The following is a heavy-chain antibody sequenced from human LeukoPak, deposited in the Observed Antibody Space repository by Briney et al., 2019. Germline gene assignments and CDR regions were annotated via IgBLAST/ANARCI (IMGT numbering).Heavy chain of an antibody. CDR3: ARDPWGYDL. CDR1: GFPFKKYN. CDR2: ITSHSAYI. J-gene: IGHJ5*02. V-gene: IGHV3-21*01. D-gene: IGHD2-15*01. Sequence: GALRLSCAASGFPFKKYNIHWVRQGPGEGLEGVSSITSHSAYISYADSVKGRFTISRDNSKNSLFLHMTSLKVEDTAVYYCARDPWGYDLWGQGTLVTVS.